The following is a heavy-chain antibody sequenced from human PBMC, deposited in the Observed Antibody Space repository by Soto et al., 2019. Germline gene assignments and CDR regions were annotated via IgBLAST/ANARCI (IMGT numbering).Heavy chain of an antibody. V-gene: IGHV4-34*01. Sequence: PSETLSLTCSVYGGSFSGYYWSWIRQPPGKGLEWIGEINHSGSTNYNPSLKSRVTISVDTSKNQFSLKLSSVTAADTAVYYCARFSYGDYLVDYWGQGTLVTVSS. J-gene: IGHJ4*02. CDR3: ARFSYGDYLVDY. D-gene: IGHD4-17*01. CDR2: INHSGST. CDR1: GGSFSGYY.